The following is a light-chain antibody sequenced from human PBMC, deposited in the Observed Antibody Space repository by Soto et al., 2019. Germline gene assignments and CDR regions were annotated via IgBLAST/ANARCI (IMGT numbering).Light chain of an antibody. CDR2: ITS. J-gene: IGLJ2*01. V-gene: IGLV1-40*01. CDR3: QSYDSSLSGHVV. CDR1: SSNIGAGYD. Sequence: QSVLTQAPSVSGAPGQRVTISCTGGSSNIGAGYDVNWYQQLPGTAPKLLIYITSNRPSGVPDRFSGSKSGTSASLAITGLQAEDEADYYCQSYDSSLSGHVVFGGGTKLTVL.